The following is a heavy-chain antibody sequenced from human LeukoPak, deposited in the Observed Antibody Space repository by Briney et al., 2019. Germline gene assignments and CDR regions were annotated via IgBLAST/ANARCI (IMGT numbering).Heavy chain of an antibody. J-gene: IGHJ3*02. V-gene: IGHV4-34*01. CDR1: GGSFSGYY. Sequence: SETLSLTCAVYGGSFSGYYWSWIRQSPGKGLEWIGETSHSGSTNYNPSLESRVTISVDTSKKQFSLKLTSVTAADTALYFCARKDCSTTSCSYGFDIWAQGTMVTVSS. D-gene: IGHD2-2*01. CDR2: TSHSGST. CDR3: ARKDCSTTSCSYGFDI.